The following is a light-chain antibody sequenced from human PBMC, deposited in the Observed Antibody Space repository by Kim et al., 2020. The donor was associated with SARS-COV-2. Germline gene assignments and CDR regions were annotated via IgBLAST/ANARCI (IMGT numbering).Light chain of an antibody. Sequence: SASIGDRVTITCRARPGISSSLAWYQQKPGKAPERLIYRASSLQSGVPSRFSGSGSGTDFTLTISSLQPEDFATYYCQQTNNLPLTFGGGTKLEI. J-gene: IGKJ4*01. CDR3: QQTNNLPLT. CDR1: PGISSS. CDR2: RAS. V-gene: IGKV1-12*01.